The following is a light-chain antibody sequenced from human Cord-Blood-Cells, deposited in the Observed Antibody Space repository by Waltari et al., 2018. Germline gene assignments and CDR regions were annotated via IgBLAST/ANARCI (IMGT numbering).Light chain of an antibody. CDR3: SSYAGSNRV. J-gene: IGLJ3*02. CDR1: SSDVGGYNY. CDR2: EVS. Sequence: QSALTQPPSASGSPGQSVTISCTGTSSDVGGYNYVSWYQQHPGKAPKLMVYEVSKRPSGVPDLFSGSQSGDTASLTVSGLQADDEADYYCSSYAGSNRVFGGETKLTVL. V-gene: IGLV2-8*01.